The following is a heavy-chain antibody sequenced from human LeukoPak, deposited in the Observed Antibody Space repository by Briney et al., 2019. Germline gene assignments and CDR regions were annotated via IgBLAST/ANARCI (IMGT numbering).Heavy chain of an antibody. D-gene: IGHD3-10*01. CDR3: ASTYYGSGSADY. J-gene: IGHJ4*02. CDR1: GGSISSGSYY. CDR2: IYTSGST. Sequence: SETLSLTCTVSGGSISSGSYYWSWIRQPAGKGLEWIGRIYTSGSTNYNPSLKSRVTISVDTSKNQFSLKLSSVTAADTAVYYCASTYYGSGSADYWAREPWSPSPQ. V-gene: IGHV4-61*02.